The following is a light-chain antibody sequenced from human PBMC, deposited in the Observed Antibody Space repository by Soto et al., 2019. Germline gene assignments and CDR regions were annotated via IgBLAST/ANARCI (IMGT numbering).Light chain of an antibody. V-gene: IGKV3-20*01. CDR3: QQYGSLSWT. CDR1: QSVSSN. J-gene: IGKJ1*01. CDR2: GAS. Sequence: EIVMTQSPATLSVSPGERATLSCRASQSVSSNLAWYQQKPGQAPGLLIYGASTRATGVPDRFSGSGSGTDFTLTISRLEPEDFAVYHCQQYGSLSWTFGQGTKV.